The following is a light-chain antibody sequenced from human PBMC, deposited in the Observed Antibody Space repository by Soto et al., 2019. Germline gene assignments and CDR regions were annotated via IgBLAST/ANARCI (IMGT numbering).Light chain of an antibody. J-gene: IGLJ1*01. Sequence: QSVLTQPPSASGSPGQSVTISCTGTSSDVGAYNYVSWYQQLPSKAPKLIIYEVSKRPSGVPDRFSGSKSGNTASLTVSGLQAEDEADYYCTSYAGTYSFFYVFGTGTKVTVL. CDR3: TSYAGTYSFFYV. V-gene: IGLV2-8*01. CDR1: SSDVGAYNY. CDR2: EVS.